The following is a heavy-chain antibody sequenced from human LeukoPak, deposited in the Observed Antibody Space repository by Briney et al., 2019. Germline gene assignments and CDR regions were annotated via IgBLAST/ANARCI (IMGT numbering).Heavy chain of an antibody. CDR2: IYSGGST. V-gene: IGHV3-66*01. Sequence: AGRSLRLSCAASGFTFSSNYMSWVRQAPGKGLEWVSVIYSGGSTYYADSVKGRFTISRDNSKNTLYLQMNSLRAEDTAMYYCATYRQVLLPFESWGQGTLVTVSS. D-gene: IGHD2-8*02. J-gene: IGHJ4*02. CDR3: ATYRQVLLPFES. CDR1: GFTFSSNY.